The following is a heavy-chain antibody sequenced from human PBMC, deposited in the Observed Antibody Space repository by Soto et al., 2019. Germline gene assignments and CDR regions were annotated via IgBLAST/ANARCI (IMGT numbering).Heavy chain of an antibody. Sequence: TSETLSLTCTVSGVSISSYYWSWIRQPPGKGLEWIGYIYYSGSTNYNPSLKSRVTISVDTSKNQFSLKLSSVTAADTAVYYCAREGAGYCSSTSCHYFDYWGQGTLVTVSS. CDR2: IYYSGST. J-gene: IGHJ4*02. D-gene: IGHD2-2*01. CDR1: GVSISSYY. V-gene: IGHV4-59*01. CDR3: AREGAGYCSSTSCHYFDY.